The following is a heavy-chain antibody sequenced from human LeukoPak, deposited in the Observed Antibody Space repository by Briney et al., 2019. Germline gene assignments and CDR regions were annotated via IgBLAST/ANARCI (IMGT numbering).Heavy chain of an antibody. CDR3: ARLSNEGKVFDY. D-gene: IGHD1-1*01. J-gene: IGHJ4*02. V-gene: IGHV3-21*01. CDR1: GFTFSSYS. CDR2: TSSSSSYI. Sequence: PGGSLRLSCAASGFTFSSYSMNWVRQAPGKGLEWVSSTSSSSSYIYYADSVKGRFTISRDNAKNSLYLQMNSLRAEDTAVYYCARLSNEGKVFDYWGQGTLVTVSS.